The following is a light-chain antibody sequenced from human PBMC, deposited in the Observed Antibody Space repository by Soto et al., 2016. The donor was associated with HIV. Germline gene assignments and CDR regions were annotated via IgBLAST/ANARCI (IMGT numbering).Light chain of an antibody. Sequence: SYELTQPPSVSVAPRKTASITCGGSRVGGKSVHWYQQKPGQAPVMVLFADSDRPSGIPERFSGSNSENTATLTISRVEAGDEADYYCQVWDGSSRHWVFGGGTKLTVL. J-gene: IGLJ2*01. CDR1: RVGGKS. V-gene: IGLV3-21*03. CDR3: QVWDGSSRHWV. CDR2: ADS.